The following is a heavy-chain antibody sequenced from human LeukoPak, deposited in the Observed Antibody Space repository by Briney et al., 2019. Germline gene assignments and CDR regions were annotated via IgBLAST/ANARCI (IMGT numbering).Heavy chain of an antibody. Sequence: PSETLSLTCTVSGDSISSSSYYWGWIRRPPGKGLEWIGTIYYSVATYYNPSLRSRDTISVDTSKNQYSLKLTSVTAADTAVYYCARLFNWGQGRLVTVSS. CDR1: GDSISSSSYY. J-gene: IGHJ4*02. CDR3: ARLFN. V-gene: IGHV4-39*01. CDR2: IYYSVAT.